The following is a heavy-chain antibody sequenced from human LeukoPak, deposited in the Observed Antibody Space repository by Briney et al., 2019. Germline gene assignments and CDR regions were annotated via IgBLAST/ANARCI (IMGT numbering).Heavy chain of an antibody. CDR3: ARGYDYVWGSYRQYYFDY. D-gene: IGHD3-16*02. J-gene: IGHJ4*02. CDR2: IYYSGST. CDR1: GDSVSSTTFY. V-gene: IGHV4-39*07. Sequence: SETLSLTCVVSGDSVSSTTFYWGWIRQPPGKGLEWIGSIYYSGSTYYNPSLKSRVTISVDTSKNQFSLKLSSVTAADTAVYYCARGYDYVWGSYRQYYFDYWGQGTLVTVSS.